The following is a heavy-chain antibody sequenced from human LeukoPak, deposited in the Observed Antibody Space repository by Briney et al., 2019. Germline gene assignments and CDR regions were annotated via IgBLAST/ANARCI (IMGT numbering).Heavy chain of an antibody. V-gene: IGHV1-69*04. Sequence: SVKVSCKASGGTFSSYAISWVRQAPGQGLEWMGRIIPIFGIANYAQKFQGRATITADKSTSTAYMELSSLRSEDTAVYYCARLGVDCSSTSCFPVPWGQGTLVTVSS. D-gene: IGHD2-2*01. CDR2: IIPIFGIA. CDR1: GGTFSSYA. CDR3: ARLGVDCSSTSCFPVP. J-gene: IGHJ5*02.